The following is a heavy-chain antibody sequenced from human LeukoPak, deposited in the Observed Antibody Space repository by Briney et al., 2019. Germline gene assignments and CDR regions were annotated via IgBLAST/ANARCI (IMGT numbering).Heavy chain of an antibody. CDR1: GYSFSSYW. V-gene: IGHV5-51*01. D-gene: IGHD3-3*01. CDR3: ARQLRDYDFWSGPDDAFDI. CDR2: IYPGDSDT. Sequence: GESLKISCKGSGYSFSSYWIAWVRQMPGKGLEWMGIIYPGDSDTTYSPSFQGQVTISADKSISTAYLQWSSLKASDTAMYYCARQLRDYDFWSGPDDAFDIWGQGTMVTVSS. J-gene: IGHJ3*02.